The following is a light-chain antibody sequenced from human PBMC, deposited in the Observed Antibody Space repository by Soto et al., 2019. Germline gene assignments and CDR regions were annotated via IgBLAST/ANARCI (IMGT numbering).Light chain of an antibody. CDR2: AAS. Sequence: DIQMTQSPSSLSASVGDRVTITCRASQGINNFLAWYQQKPGKVPKLLIYAASTLRSGVPSRFSGSGSGADFTLTISSLQPEDVASYYCQKYDSAPFTFGPGTKVDIK. J-gene: IGKJ3*01. CDR1: QGINNF. CDR3: QKYDSAPFT. V-gene: IGKV1-27*01.